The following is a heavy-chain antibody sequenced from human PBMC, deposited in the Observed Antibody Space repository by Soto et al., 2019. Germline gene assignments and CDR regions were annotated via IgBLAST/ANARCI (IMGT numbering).Heavy chain of an antibody. D-gene: IGHD6-19*01. CDR2: ISGSGGIT. CDR3: AKARSLSSSGWYYFDY. Sequence: SLRLSCAASGFTFLLSSLLLVLQAPGNFLEWVSAISGSGGITYYAASLKGRFPLSRDPSKPPLSLQMNSLRAEDTAVYYCAKARSLSSSGWYYFDYWGQGTLVTVSS. J-gene: IGHJ4*02. V-gene: IGHV3-23*01. CDR1: GFTFLLSS.